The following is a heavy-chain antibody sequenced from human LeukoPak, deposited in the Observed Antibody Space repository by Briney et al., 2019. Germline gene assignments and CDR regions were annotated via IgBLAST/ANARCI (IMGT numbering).Heavy chain of an antibody. Sequence: PGGSLRLSCAASGFTLSTHSMNWVRQAPGKGLEWVSYISSGNTIYYADSVKGRFTISRDNAKNSLFLQMNSLRAEDTAVYYCARRRDFDYWGQGTLVAVSS. V-gene: IGHV3-48*04. D-gene: IGHD6-6*01. J-gene: IGHJ4*02. CDR2: ISSGNTI. CDR1: GFTLSTHS. CDR3: ARRRDFDY.